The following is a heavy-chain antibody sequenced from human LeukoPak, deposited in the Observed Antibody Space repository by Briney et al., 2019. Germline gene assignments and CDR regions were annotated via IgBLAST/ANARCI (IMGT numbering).Heavy chain of an antibody. CDR3: ARGGGTAMVPYYYYMDV. CDR2: IYYSGST. D-gene: IGHD5-18*01. J-gene: IGHJ6*03. Sequence: SETLSLTCTVSGGSISSYYWSWIRQPPGKGLEWIGYIYYSGSTNYNPSLKSRVTISVDTSKNQFSLKLSSVTAADTAVYYCARGGGTAMVPYYYYMDVWGKGTTVTVSS. V-gene: IGHV4-59*01. CDR1: GGSISSYY.